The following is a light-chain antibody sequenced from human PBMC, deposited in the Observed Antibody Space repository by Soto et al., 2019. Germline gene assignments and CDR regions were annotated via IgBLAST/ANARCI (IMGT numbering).Light chain of an antibody. CDR3: QQSYSTPWT. CDR2: GTS. V-gene: IGKV3-20*01. Sequence: EIVLTQSPGTLSLSPGERATLSCRASQGISTSYLAWYQQKPGQAPRLLIYGTSSRTTGIPDRFSGSGSGTDFTLTISRLEPEDFATYYCQQSYSTPWTFGQGTKVEIK. CDR1: QGISTSY. J-gene: IGKJ1*01.